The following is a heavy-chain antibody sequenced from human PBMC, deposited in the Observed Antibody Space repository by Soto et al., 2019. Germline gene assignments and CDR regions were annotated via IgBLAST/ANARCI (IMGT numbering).Heavy chain of an antibody. J-gene: IGHJ6*02. D-gene: IGHD5-12*01. CDR1: GGTFNNYP. CDR2: SIPIFGTA. V-gene: IGHV1-69*13. Sequence: SVKVSCKASGGTFNNYPITWVRQAPGQGLEWMGGSIPIFGTANYAQKFQGRVTISVDESTSTAYMELSSLRSEDTAEYYCARGRGYSGDDHYYYFDMDVWGQGTTVTVSS. CDR3: ARGRGYSGDDHYYYFDMDV.